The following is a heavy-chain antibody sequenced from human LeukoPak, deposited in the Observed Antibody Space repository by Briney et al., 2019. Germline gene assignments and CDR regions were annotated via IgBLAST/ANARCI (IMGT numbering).Heavy chain of an antibody. Sequence: ASVKVSCKASGYTFTGYYMHWVRQAPGQGLEWMGWINPNSGGTNYAQKFRGRVTMTRDTSISTAYMELSRLRSDDTAVYYCARAVTMVRGVIHYFDYWGQGTRITVSS. CDR1: GYTFTGYY. V-gene: IGHV1-2*02. J-gene: IGHJ4*02. CDR3: ARAVTMVRGVIHYFDY. D-gene: IGHD3-10*01. CDR2: INPNSGGT.